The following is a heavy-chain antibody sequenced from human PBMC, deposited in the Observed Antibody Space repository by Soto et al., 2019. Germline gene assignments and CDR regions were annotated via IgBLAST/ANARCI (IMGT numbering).Heavy chain of an antibody. D-gene: IGHD5-12*01. J-gene: IGHJ6*03. CDR2: IYPGDSDT. CDR1: GYSFTSYW. CDR3: ARHYQGYDKYYYYCMDV. V-gene: IGHV5-51*01. Sequence: GESLKISCKGSGYSFTSYWIGWVRQMPWKGLEWMGIIYPGDSDTRYSPSFQGQVTISADKSISTAYLQWSSLKASDTAMYYCARHYQGYDKYYYYCMDVWGKGTTVTVSS.